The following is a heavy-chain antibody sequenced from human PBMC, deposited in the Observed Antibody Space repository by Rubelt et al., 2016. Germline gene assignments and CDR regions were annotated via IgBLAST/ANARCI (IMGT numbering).Heavy chain of an antibody. CDR3: AVHGGNRQSGGYSHWDY. Sequence: QVQLQESGPGLVKPSDTLSLTCAVSGYSISSSNWWGWIRQPPGKGLEWIGEIHQSGSTNYNPSLKSRVTISVDPSKDQFSLKVNHVHAADTAVYYCAVHGGNRQSGGYSHWDYWGQGTLVTVSS. CDR1: GYSISSSNW. D-gene: IGHD2-21*02. CDR2: IHQSGST. V-gene: IGHV4-28*01. J-gene: IGHJ4*02.